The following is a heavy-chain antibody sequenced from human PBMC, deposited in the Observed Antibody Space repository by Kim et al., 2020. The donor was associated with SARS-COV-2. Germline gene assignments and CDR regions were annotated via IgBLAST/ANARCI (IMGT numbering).Heavy chain of an antibody. D-gene: IGHD6-13*01. Sequence: SVKGRFTISRDNAKNSLYLQMNSLRAEDTAVYYCARSGYSSSWTSYWFDPWGQGTLVTVSS. V-gene: IGHV3-11*04. CDR3: ARSGYSSSWTSYWFDP. J-gene: IGHJ5*02.